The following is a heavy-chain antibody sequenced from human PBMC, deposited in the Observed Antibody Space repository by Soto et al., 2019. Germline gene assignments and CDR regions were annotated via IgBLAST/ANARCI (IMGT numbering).Heavy chain of an antibody. Sequence: GSLRLSCVASGFTFSSFEMNWVRQAPGKGLEWISYISSGGKTTYYADSVKGRFTISRDNAKNSLYLQMSSLRAEDAAVYYCARNYIIYYDGSRAHYSWGRGTLVTVSS. CDR3: ARNYIIYYDGSRAHYS. CDR1: GFTFSSFE. V-gene: IGHV3-48*03. J-gene: IGHJ5*02. CDR2: ISSGGKTT. D-gene: IGHD3-22*01.